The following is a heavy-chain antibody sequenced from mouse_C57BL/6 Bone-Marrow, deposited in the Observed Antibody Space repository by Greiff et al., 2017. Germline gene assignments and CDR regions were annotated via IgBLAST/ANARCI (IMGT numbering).Heavy chain of an antibody. Sequence: VKVVESGAELVKPGASVKMSCKASGYTFTTYPIEWMKQNHGKSLEWIGNFHPYNDDTKYNEKFKGKATLTVEKSSSTVYLELSRLTSDDSAVYYCARGGLDWYFDVWGTGTTVTVSS. CDR3: ARGGLDWYFDV. D-gene: IGHD2-4*01. CDR1: GYTFTTYP. CDR2: FHPYNDDT. J-gene: IGHJ1*03. V-gene: IGHV1-47*01.